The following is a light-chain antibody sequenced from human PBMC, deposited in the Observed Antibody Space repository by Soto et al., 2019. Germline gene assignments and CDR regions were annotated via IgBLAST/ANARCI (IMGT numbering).Light chain of an antibody. CDR1: SSDVGGYNS. V-gene: IGLV2-14*03. Sequence: QSALTQPASVSGSPGQSITISCTGTSSDVGGYNSVSWYQHHPGKAPKLMIYNVSNRPSGVSSRFSGSKSGNTVSLTISGLQAEDEADYYCSSYTTSSTYVFATGTKLTVL. J-gene: IGLJ1*01. CDR2: NVS. CDR3: SSYTTSSTYV.